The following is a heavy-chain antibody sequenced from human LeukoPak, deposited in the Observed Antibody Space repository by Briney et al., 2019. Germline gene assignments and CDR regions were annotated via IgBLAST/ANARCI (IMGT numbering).Heavy chain of an antibody. V-gene: IGHV4-34*01. CDR2: INHSGST. D-gene: IGHD2-2*01. CDR1: GGSFSGYY. Sequence: SETLSLTCAVYGGSFSGYYWSWIRQPPGKGLEWIGEINHSGSTNYNPSLKSRVTISVDTSKNQFSLKLSSVTAADTAVYYCARDPGYCSSTSCDPVDYWGQGTLVTVSS. J-gene: IGHJ4*02. CDR3: ARDPGYCSSTSCDPVDY.